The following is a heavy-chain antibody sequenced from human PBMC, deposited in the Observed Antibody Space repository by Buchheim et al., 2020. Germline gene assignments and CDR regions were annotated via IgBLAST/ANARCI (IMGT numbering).Heavy chain of an antibody. J-gene: IGHJ4*02. CDR3: ARDLGAAGQHFDY. D-gene: IGHD6-13*01. CDR1: GFTFSSYE. V-gene: IGHV3-48*03. CDR2: ITSSGDIG. Sequence: EVQLVESGGGLVQPGGSLRLSCAASGFTFSSYEMNWVRQAPGKGLEWASYITSSGDIGYYADSVKGRLTISRDNAKNSLYLQMNSLRAEDTAVYYCARDLGAAGQHFDYWGQGTL.